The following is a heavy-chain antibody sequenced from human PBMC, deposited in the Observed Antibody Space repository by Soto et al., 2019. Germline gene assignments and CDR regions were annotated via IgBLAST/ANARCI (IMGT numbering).Heavy chain of an antibody. CDR3: ARRTSGWYLDY. Sequence: EVQLLESGGGLVQPGGSLRLSCAASGFTFCSYAMSWVRQAPGKGLEWVSVISGSGDSTYYADSVKGRFTISRDNSKNTLYLQMNSLRAEDTAVYYCARRTSGWYLDYWGQGTLVTVSS. CDR1: GFTFCSYA. CDR2: ISGSGDST. J-gene: IGHJ4*02. V-gene: IGHV3-23*01. D-gene: IGHD6-19*01.